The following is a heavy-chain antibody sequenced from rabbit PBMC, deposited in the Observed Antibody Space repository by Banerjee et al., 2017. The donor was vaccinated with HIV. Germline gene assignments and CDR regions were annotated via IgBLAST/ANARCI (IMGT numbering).Heavy chain of an antibody. V-gene: IGHV1S45*01. J-gene: IGHJ4*01. D-gene: IGHD1-1*01. CDR3: ARGASSCDL. CDR1: GFDFSSSYW. CDR2: IDTGSGNT. Sequence: QEQLEESGGDLVKPEGSLTLTCTASGFDFSSSYWICWVRQAPGKGLEWIGCIDTGSGNTYYASWVNGRFSISKTSSTTVTLQMTSLTAADTATYFCARGASSCDLWGPGTLVTVS.